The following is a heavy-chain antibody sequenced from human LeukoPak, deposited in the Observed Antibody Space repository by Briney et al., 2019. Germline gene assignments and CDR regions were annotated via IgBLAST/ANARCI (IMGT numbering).Heavy chain of an antibody. CDR2: IYTSGST. J-gene: IGHJ3*02. Sequence: PSETLSLTCTVSGGSISSGSYYWSWIRQPAGKGLEWIGRIYTSGSTNYNPSLKSRVTISVDTSKNQFSLKLSSVTAADTAVYYCAREAAKYYYDSSGYHPDAFDIWGQGTMVTVSS. V-gene: IGHV4-61*02. CDR1: GGSISSGSYY. D-gene: IGHD3-22*01. CDR3: AREAAKYYYDSSGYHPDAFDI.